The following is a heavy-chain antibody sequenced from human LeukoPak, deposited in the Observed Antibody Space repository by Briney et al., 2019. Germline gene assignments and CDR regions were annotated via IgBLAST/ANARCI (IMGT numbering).Heavy chain of an antibody. V-gene: IGHV3-11*04. CDR2: ISSSGSTI. J-gene: IGHJ4*02. Sequence: KPGGSLRLSCAASGFTFSDYYMSWIRQAPGKGLEWVSYISSSGSTIYYADSVKGRFTISRDNAKNSLYLQMNSLRAEDTAVYYCARLPRPGHYYFAYWGQGTLVTVSS. CDR3: ARLPRPGHYYFAY. CDR1: GFTFSDYY.